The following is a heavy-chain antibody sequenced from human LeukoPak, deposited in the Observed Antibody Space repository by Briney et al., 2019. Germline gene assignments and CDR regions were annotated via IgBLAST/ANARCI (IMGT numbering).Heavy chain of an antibody. J-gene: IGHJ5*02. V-gene: IGHV3-21*01. CDR2: ISGSSDYM. D-gene: IGHD1-14*01. CDR3: VRIPNNAGFPNWFDP. Sequence: GGSLRLSCAASGFTFSTSTMNWVRQAPGKGLEWVSSISGSSDYMYYADSVKGRFTISGDNAKNSLYLQMNSLRAEDTAVYYCVRIPNNAGFPNWFDPWGQGTLVTVSS. CDR1: GFTFSTST.